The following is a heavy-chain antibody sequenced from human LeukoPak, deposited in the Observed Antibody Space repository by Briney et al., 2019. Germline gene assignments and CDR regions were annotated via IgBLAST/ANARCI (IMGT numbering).Heavy chain of an antibody. V-gene: IGHV4-59*01. J-gene: IGHJ3*02. Sequence: SETLSLTCTVSGGSISSYYWSWIRHPPGEGLEWIGYIYCSGSTNYNPSLKSRVTISVDTSKNQCSLKLSSVTAADTAVYYCARVPIRTHAFDIWGEGTMVTVSA. CDR3: ARVPIRTHAFDI. D-gene: IGHD3-9*01. CDR2: IYCSGST. CDR1: GGSISSYY.